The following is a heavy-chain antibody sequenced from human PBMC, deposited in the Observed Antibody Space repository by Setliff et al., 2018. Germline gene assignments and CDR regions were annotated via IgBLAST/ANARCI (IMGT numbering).Heavy chain of an antibody. J-gene: IGHJ4*02. CDR2: IIPIFGTA. CDR1: GGTFSSYA. Sequence: SCKASGGTFSSYAISWVRQAPGQGLEWMGGIIPIFGTANYAQKFQGRVTITTDESTSTAYMELSSLRSEDTAVYYCAREGDGYNLGGYFDYWGQGTLVTVSS. CDR3: AREGDGYNLGGYFDY. D-gene: IGHD5-12*01. V-gene: IGHV1-69*05.